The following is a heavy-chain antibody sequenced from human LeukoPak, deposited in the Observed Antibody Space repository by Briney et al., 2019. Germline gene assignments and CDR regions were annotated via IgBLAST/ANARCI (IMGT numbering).Heavy chain of an antibody. D-gene: IGHD3-10*01. Sequence: GGSLRLSCAASGFSVIRNYMNWVRQAPGKGLEWVSVIYTNGTTYYADSVKGRFTISRDDSKNTLSLQMNSLRAEDTAVYYCASRIWSGVDYWGQGTLVTVSS. J-gene: IGHJ4*02. CDR1: GFSVIRNY. CDR3: ASRIWSGVDY. CDR2: IYTNGTT. V-gene: IGHV3-66*01.